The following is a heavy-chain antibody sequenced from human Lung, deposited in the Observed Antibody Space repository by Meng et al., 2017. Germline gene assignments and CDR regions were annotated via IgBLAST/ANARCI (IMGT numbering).Heavy chain of an antibody. V-gene: IGHV3-21*01. Sequence: EVQLMESGGGLVKPGGSLRLSCAASEFTFSDYSMNWVRQAPGKGLEWVSFISNTGKYIYYADSVKGRFTISRDNAKNSLYLQINSLRAEDTAVYYCARGSYQPLLLSALDYWGQGTLVTVSS. J-gene: IGHJ4*02. CDR3: ARGSYQPLLLSALDY. D-gene: IGHD2-15*01. CDR1: EFTFSDYS. CDR2: ISNTGKYI.